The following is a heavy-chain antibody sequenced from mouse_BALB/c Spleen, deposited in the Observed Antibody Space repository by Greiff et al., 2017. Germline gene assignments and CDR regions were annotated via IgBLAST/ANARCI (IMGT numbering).Heavy chain of an antibody. D-gene: IGHD1-1*01. CDR1: GFTFSSYA. Sequence: EVQGVESGGGLVKPGGSLKLSCAASGFTFSSYAMSWVRQTPEKRLEWVASISSGGSTYYPDSVKGRFTISRDNARNILYLQMSSLRSEDTAMYYCARGRYYDPFDYWGQGTTLTVSS. V-gene: IGHV5-6-5*01. CDR2: ISSGGST. CDR3: ARGRYYDPFDY. J-gene: IGHJ2*01.